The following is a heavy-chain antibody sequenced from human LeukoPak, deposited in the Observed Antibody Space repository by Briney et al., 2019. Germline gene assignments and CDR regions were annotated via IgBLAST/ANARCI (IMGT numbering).Heavy chain of an antibody. CDR2: ISGSGGNT. CDR1: GFTFSTYA. D-gene: IGHD6-13*01. Sequence: GGSLRLSCAASGFTFSTYAMSWVRQAPGKGLEWVSGISGSGGNTYYADAVKGRFTISRDNSKNTLYLQMNSLRAEDTAVYYCARAPGTAAAGTPYFDYWGQGTLVTVSS. J-gene: IGHJ4*02. V-gene: IGHV3-23*01. CDR3: ARAPGTAAAGTPYFDY.